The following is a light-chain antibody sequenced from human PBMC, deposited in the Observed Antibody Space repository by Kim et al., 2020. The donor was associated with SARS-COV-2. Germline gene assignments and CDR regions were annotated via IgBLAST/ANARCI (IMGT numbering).Light chain of an antibody. CDR3: QQRGNWPLT. CDR1: QSVTKF. Sequence: LSPGERATLSCRASQSVTKFLVWYLQRPGQAPRLLMYDASNRATGIPARFSASGSGTDFTLTISSLEPEDFGVYYCQQRGNWPLTFGGGTKVDIK. CDR2: DAS. V-gene: IGKV3-11*01. J-gene: IGKJ4*01.